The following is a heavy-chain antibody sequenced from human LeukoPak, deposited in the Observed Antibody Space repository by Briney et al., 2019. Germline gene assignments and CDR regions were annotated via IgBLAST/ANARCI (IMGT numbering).Heavy chain of an antibody. J-gene: IGHJ4*02. Sequence: ASVKVSCKASGGTFSSYAISWVRQPPGQGLEWMGGIIPIFGTANYAQKFQGRVTITADESTSTAYMELSSLRSEDTAVYYCARDRGGVVPVAKRGGFDYWGQGTLVTVSS. CDR3: ARDRGGVVPVAKRGGFDY. V-gene: IGHV1-69*13. CDR1: GGTFSSYA. CDR2: IIPIFGTA. D-gene: IGHD2-2*01.